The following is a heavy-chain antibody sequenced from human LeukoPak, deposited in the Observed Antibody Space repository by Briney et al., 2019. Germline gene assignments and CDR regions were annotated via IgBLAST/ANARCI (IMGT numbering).Heavy chain of an antibody. Sequence: ASVKVSCKASGYTFTNYYMHWVRQAPGQGFEWMGWINPNSGGTDYAQKFQGRVTMTRDTSISTAYMELSRLRSDDTAVYYCARGTGEGYTYGRYYFDYWGQGTLVTVSS. J-gene: IGHJ4*02. CDR2: INPNSGGT. D-gene: IGHD5-18*01. CDR3: ARGTGEGYTYGRYYFDY. V-gene: IGHV1-2*02. CDR1: GYTFTNYY.